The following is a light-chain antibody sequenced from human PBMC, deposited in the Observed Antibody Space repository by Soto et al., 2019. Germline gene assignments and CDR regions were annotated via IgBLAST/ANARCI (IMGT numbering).Light chain of an antibody. J-gene: IGLJ3*02. CDR2: GNN. CDR3: QSYDSSLSGWV. V-gene: IGLV1-40*01. CDR1: SSNIGAGSG. Sequence: QSVLTQPPSVSGAPGQRVTISCTGSSSNIGAGSGVHWYQQLPGTAPKLLIYGNNNRPSGVPDRFSGSKSVTSASLAITGLQAEDEADYYCQSYDSSLSGWVFGGGTKLTVL.